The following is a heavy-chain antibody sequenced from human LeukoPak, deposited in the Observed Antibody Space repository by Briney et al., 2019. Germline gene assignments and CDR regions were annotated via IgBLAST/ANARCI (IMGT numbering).Heavy chain of an antibody. Sequence: ASVRVSCKASGYTLTSYDINWVRQAPGQGLEWMGWMSPNSGDTGYAQEFQGRLTMTRDTSISTAYMELSSLRSEDTAVYYCVRTPPNWGADYWGQGTLVTVSS. CDR2: MSPNSGDT. J-gene: IGHJ4*02. V-gene: IGHV1-8*01. D-gene: IGHD3-16*01. CDR1: GYTLTSYD. CDR3: VRTPPNWGADY.